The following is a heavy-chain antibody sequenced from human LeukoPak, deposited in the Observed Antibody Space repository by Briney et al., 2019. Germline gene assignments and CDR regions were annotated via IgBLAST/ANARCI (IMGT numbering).Heavy chain of an antibody. CDR3: ARGIVRPMVRYYFDY. D-gene: IGHD3-10*01. CDR1: GFTFSIYS. V-gene: IGHV3-48*02. Sequence: TGGSLRLSCAASGFTFSIYSMNWVRQAPGKGLEWVSYISSSSSTIYYADSVKGRFTISRDNAKNSLYLQMNSLRDEDTAVYYCARGIVRPMVRYYFDYWGQGTLVTVSS. CDR2: ISSSSSTI. J-gene: IGHJ4*02.